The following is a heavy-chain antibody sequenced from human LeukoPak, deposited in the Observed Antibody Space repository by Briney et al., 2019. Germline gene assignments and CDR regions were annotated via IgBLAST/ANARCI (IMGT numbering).Heavy chain of an antibody. CDR3: ARDPSFSVVAATPSYFDY. CDR1: GYTFTSYG. V-gene: IGHV1-18*01. Sequence: ASVKVSCKASGYTFTSYGINWVRQAPGQGLEGMGWISAYNGNTNYAQKLQGRVTMTTDTSTSTAYMELRSLRSDDTAVYYCARDPSFSVVAATPSYFDYWGQGTLVTVSS. J-gene: IGHJ4*02. CDR2: ISAYNGNT. D-gene: IGHD2-15*01.